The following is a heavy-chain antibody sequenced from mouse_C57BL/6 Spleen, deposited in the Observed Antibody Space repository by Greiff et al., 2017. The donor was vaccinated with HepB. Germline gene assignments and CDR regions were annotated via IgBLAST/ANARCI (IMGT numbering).Heavy chain of an antibody. CDR2: ISDGGSYT. CDR1: GFTFSSYA. D-gene: IGHD1-1*01. CDR3: ARGMGYYEWFDY. V-gene: IGHV5-4*03. J-gene: IGHJ2*01. Sequence: EVMLVESGGGLVKPGGSLKLSCAASGFTFSSYAMSWVRQTPEKRLEWVATISDGGSYTYYPDNVKGRFTISRDKAKNNLYLQMSHLKSEDTAMYYCARGMGYYEWFDYWGQGTTLTVSS.